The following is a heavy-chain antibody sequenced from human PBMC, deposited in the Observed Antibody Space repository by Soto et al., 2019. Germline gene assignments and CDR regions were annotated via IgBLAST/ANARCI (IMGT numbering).Heavy chain of an antibody. CDR1: GGTFSSYA. J-gene: IGHJ6*02. V-gene: IGHV1-69*06. CDR2: IIPIFGTA. CDR3: ARAYNWNDGGYYYYYGMDV. Sequence: GSSVKVSFKASGGTFSSYAISLLLHAPVQLLEWMGGIIPIFGTANYAQKFQGRVTITADKSTSTAYMELSSLRSEDTAVYYCARAYNWNDGGYYYYYGMDVWGQGTTVTVSS. D-gene: IGHD1-20*01.